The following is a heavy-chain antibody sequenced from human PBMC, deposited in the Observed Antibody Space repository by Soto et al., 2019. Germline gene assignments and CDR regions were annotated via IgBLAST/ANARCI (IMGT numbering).Heavy chain of an antibody. D-gene: IGHD4-17*01. CDR1: GGTFSSYA. CDR3: AREEDYGGNSGGNDY. V-gene: IGHV1-69*06. J-gene: IGHJ4*02. CDR2: IIPIFGTA. Sequence: SVKVSCKASGGTFSSYAISWVREAPVQGLEWMGGIIPIFGTANYAQKFQGRVTITADKSTSTAYMELSSLRSEDTAVYYCAREEDYGGNSGGNDYWGQGTLVTVSS.